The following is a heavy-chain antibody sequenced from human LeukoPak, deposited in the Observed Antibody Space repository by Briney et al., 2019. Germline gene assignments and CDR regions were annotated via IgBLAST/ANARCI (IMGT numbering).Heavy chain of an antibody. CDR2: ISYDGSNK. J-gene: IGHJ4*02. CDR3: AKDEIGAVAGLIDY. D-gene: IGHD6-19*01. V-gene: IGHV3-30*18. Sequence: QPGGSLRLSCAASGFTFSSYGMYWVRQAPGKGPEWVALISYDGSNKYYADSVKGRFTISRDNSKNTLYLQMNSLRAEDTAVYYCAKDEIGAVAGLIDYWGQGTLVTVSS. CDR1: GFTFSSYG.